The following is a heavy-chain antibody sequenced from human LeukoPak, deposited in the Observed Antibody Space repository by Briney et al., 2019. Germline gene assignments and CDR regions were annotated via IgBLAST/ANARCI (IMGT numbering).Heavy chain of an antibody. D-gene: IGHD5-24*01. J-gene: IGHJ5*02. Sequence: SETLSLTCTASGGSISSYYWSWIRQPPGKGLEWIGYIYYSGSTNCNPSLKSRVTISVDTSKNQFSLKLSSVTAADTAVYYCARRKEGYQGHWFDPWGQGTLVTVSS. CDR3: ARRKEGYQGHWFDP. CDR2: IYYSGST. V-gene: IGHV4-59*08. CDR1: GGSISSYY.